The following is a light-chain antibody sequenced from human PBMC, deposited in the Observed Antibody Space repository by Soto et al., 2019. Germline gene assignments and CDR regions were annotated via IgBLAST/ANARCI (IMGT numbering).Light chain of an antibody. Sequence: QSVLTQPAPVSGSPGQSITISCTGTSSDVGGYNYVSWYQQHPGKAPKLMIYEVSNRPSGVSNRFSGSKSGNTASLTISGLQAEDEADYYCSSYTSSSTLVFGGGTKLTVL. CDR3: SSYTSSSTLV. CDR2: EVS. J-gene: IGLJ2*01. V-gene: IGLV2-14*01. CDR1: SSDVGGYNY.